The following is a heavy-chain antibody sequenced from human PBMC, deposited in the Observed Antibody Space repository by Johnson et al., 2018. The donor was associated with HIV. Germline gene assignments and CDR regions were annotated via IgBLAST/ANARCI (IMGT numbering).Heavy chain of an antibody. J-gene: IGHJ3*02. CDR2: ISYDGSNK. CDR1: GFAFSSYG. CDR3: ARGTRGYNLAPDAFDI. Sequence: QVQLVESGGGVVQPGRSLRLSCAASGFAFSSYGMHWVRQAPGKGLEWGAVISYDGSNKYYANSVKGSFTISRDNSKNTLYLQMGSLRAEDMAVYYCARGTRGYNLAPDAFDIWGQGTMVTVSS. D-gene: IGHD5-24*01. V-gene: IGHV3-30*03.